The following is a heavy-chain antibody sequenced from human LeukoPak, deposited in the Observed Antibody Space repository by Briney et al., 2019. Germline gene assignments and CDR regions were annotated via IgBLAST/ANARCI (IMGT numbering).Heavy chain of an antibody. D-gene: IGHD5-12*01. CDR1: GGSVSSGSYY. J-gene: IGHJ4*02. CDR3: ARDRRGYPYFDY. V-gene: IGHV4-61*01. CDR2: TYYSGST. Sequence: PSETLSLTCTVSGGSVSSGSYYWSWIRQPPGKGLEWIGYTYYSGSTSYNPSLKSRVTISLDTSNNQFSLRLSSVTAADTAVYYCARDRRGYPYFDYWGQGTLVTVSS.